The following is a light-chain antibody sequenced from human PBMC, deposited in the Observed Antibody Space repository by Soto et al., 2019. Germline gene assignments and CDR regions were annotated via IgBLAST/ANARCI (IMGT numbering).Light chain of an antibody. J-gene: IGKJ1*01. CDR2: GAS. Sequence: EIVLTQSPGTLSLSPGERATLSCRASQSVSSSYLAWYQQKSGQAPRLLIYGASNRATGIPARFSGSGSGTDFTLTIDRLEPEDFAMYYCQQYSDSPPTFGQGTKVDI. V-gene: IGKV3-20*01. CDR1: QSVSSSY. CDR3: QQYSDSPPT.